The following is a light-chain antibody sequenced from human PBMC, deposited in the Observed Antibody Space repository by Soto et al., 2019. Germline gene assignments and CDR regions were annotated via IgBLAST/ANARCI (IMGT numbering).Light chain of an antibody. Sequence: QSALTQPRSVSGSPGQSVTLSCSGSGSDVGGYDFVSWYQQHPGKAPKLIIYDVSKRPSGVPDRYSGSKSGNTASLTISGLQAKDEADYYCCSFAGTYTVVFGGGTKLTVL. CDR3: CSFAGTYTVV. V-gene: IGLV2-11*01. CDR2: DVS. J-gene: IGLJ2*01. CDR1: GSDVGGYDF.